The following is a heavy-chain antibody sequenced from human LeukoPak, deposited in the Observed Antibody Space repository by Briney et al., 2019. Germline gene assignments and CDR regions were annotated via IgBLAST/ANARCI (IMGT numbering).Heavy chain of an antibody. D-gene: IGHD3-22*01. J-gene: IGHJ5*02. CDR2: IYYSGST. CDR3: ARGRRSITMIVVVTHNWFDP. Sequence: PSETLSLTCTVSGGSISSYYWSWIRQPPGKGLEWIGYIYYSGSTNYNPSLKSRVTISVDTSKNQFSLKLSSVTAADTAVYYCARGRRSITMIVVVTHNWFDPWGQGILVTVSS. V-gene: IGHV4-59*01. CDR1: GGSISSYY.